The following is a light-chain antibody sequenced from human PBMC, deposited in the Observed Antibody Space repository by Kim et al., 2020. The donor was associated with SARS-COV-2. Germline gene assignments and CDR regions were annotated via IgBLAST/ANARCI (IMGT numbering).Light chain of an antibody. V-gene: IGKV3-15*01. CDR1: QSVSSN. Sequence: SVSPGERATLSCRASQSVSSNLAWYQQKPGQAPRLLIYGASTRATGIPARFSGSGSGTEFTLTISNLQSEDFAVYYCQQYNNWPYTFGQGTKLEI. J-gene: IGKJ2*01. CDR3: QQYNNWPYT. CDR2: GAS.